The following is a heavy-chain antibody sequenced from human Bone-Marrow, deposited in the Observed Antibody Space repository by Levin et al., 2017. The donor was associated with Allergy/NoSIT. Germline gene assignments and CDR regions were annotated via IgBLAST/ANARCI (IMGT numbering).Heavy chain of an antibody. Sequence: GGSLRLSCKASGYTFTSYYMHWVRQAPGQGLEWMGIINPSGGSTSYAQKFQGRVTMTRDTSTSTVYMELSSLRSEDTAVYYCARKGATTVSGFYYWGQGTLVTVSS. V-gene: IGHV1-46*01. CDR1: GYTFTSYY. CDR2: INPSGGST. CDR3: ARKGATTVSGFYY. D-gene: IGHD4-17*01. J-gene: IGHJ4*02.